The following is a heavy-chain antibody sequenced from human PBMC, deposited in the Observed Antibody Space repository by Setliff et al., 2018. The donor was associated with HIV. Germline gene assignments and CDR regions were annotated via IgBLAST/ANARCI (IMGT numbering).Heavy chain of an antibody. D-gene: IGHD3-16*01. CDR2: TNNDGSIT. CDR1: GFTLSDHW. CDR3: AREISGGPEG. Sequence: PGGSLRLSCAASGFTLSDHWMHWVRQVPGKGLVWVSRTNNDGSITNYADFVKGRFTMSRDSAKNTLYLQMNSLRAEDTAVYYCAREISGGPEGWGQGTLVTVSS. V-gene: IGHV3-74*01. J-gene: IGHJ4*02.